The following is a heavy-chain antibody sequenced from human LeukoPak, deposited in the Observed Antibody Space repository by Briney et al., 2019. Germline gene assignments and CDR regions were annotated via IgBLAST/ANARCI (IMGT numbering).Heavy chain of an antibody. V-gene: IGHV7-4-1*02. J-gene: IGHJ4*02. CDR3: ARGRIIITFGGVIAFEY. D-gene: IGHD3-16*02. CDR1: GYTFTNYA. CDR2: INTNTGNP. Sequence: ASVKVSCKASGYTFTNYAMNWVRQAPGQGLEWMGWINTNTGNPTYAQGFTGRFVFSLDTSVSTAYLQISSLKAEDTAVYYCARGRIIITFGGVIAFEYWGQGALVTVSS.